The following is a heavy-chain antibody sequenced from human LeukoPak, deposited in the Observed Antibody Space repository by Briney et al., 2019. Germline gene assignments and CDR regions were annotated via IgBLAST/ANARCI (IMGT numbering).Heavy chain of an antibody. CDR2: ISGSGGST. CDR3: ARDQGFRYFDP. J-gene: IGHJ5*02. D-gene: IGHD3-16*02. Sequence: GGSLRLSCAASGFTFSSYAMSWVRQAPGKGLEWVSAISGSGGSTYYADSVKGRFTISRDNAKNSVFLQMSSLSGGDTAIYYCARDQGFRYFDPWGQGTLVTVSS. V-gene: IGHV3-23*01. CDR1: GFTFSSYA.